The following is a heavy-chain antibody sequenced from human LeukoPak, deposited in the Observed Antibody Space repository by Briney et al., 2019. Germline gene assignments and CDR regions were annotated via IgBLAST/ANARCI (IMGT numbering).Heavy chain of an antibody. D-gene: IGHD2-15*01. Sequence: ASVRVSCKASGYTFTGYYMHWVRQAPGQGLEWMGWINPNSGGTNYAQKFQGRVTMTRDTSISTAYMELSRLRSDDTAVYYCARERTLTSCYDYWGQGTLVTVSS. CDR1: GYTFTGYY. CDR2: INPNSGGT. CDR3: ARERTLTSCYDY. J-gene: IGHJ4*02. V-gene: IGHV1-2*02.